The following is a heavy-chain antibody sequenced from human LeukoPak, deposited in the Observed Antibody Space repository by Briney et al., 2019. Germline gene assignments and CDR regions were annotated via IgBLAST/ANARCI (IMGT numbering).Heavy chain of an antibody. CDR3: AKVANGNIVVVTALDY. D-gene: IGHD2-21*02. Sequence: PGRSLRLSCAASGFTFSSYAMHWVRQAPGKGLEWVAIISYDGSNKFYADSVKGRFTISRDNSKNTLYLQMSSLGPEDTAMYYCAKVANGNIVVVTALDYWGQGTLVTVSS. CDR1: GFTFSSYA. V-gene: IGHV3-30*18. CDR2: ISYDGSNK. J-gene: IGHJ4*02.